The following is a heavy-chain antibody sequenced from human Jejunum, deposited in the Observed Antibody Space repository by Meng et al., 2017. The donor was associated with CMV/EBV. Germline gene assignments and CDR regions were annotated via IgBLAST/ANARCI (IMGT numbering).Heavy chain of an antibody. V-gene: IGHV6-1*01. D-gene: IGHD1-14*01. CDR1: GDRVSSKKYS. CDR3: TRYNNNWSFDY. CDR2: TYLRSKWYN. J-gene: IGHJ4*02. Sequence: SGDRVSSKKYSWNWIRQSPSGSLEWLGRTYLRSKWYNDYAVSVKSRITIHADTSKNQFSLQLNSVTPDDTAVYYCTRYNNNWSFDYWGQGTLVTVSS.